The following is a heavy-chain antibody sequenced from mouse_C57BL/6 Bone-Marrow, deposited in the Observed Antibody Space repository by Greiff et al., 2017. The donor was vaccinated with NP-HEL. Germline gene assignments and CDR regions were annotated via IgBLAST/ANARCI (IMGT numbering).Heavy chain of an antibody. Sequence: VQLQQPGAELVKPGASVKLSCKASGYTFTSYWLHWVKQRPGQGLEWIGMIHPNSGSTNYNEKFKSKATLTVDKSSSTAYMQLSSLTSEDSAVYYCARDALLGFACWGQGALVTVSA. J-gene: IGHJ3*01. CDR2: IHPNSGST. CDR1: GYTFTSYW. CDR3: ARDALLGFAC. D-gene: IGHD2-10*01. V-gene: IGHV1-64*01.